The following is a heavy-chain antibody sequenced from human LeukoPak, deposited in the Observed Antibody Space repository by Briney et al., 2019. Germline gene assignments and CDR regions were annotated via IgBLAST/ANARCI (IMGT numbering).Heavy chain of an antibody. CDR2: IHTSDSYT. CDR3: ARFSSSWYGDY. D-gene: IGHD6-13*01. Sequence: GESLKISCKGSGYSFTSYWIGWVRQMPGKGLEWMGTIHTSDSYTNYSPSFEGHVTLSADKSVSTAYLQWSSLRASDTAMYFCARFSSSWYGDYWGQGILVTVSS. V-gene: IGHV5-10-1*01. CDR1: GYSFTSYW. J-gene: IGHJ4*02.